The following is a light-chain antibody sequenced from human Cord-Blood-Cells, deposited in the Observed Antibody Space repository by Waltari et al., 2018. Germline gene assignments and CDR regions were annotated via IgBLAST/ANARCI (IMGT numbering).Light chain of an antibody. J-gene: IGLJ1*01. CDR1: RSDVGGYNG. V-gene: IGLV2-18*02. Sequence: QSALTQHPSVSGSPGQSVTISCPGARSDVGGYNGGSWYQQPPGTAPKLMIYEVSNRPSGVPDRFSGSKSGNTASLTISGLQAEDEADYYCSSYTSSSTYVFGTGTKVTVL. CDR2: EVS. CDR3: SSYTSSSTYV.